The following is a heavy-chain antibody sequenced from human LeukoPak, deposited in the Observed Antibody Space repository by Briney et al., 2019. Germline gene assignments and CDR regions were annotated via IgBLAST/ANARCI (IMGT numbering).Heavy chain of an antibody. CDR2: IYRSGST. J-gene: IGHJ4*02. V-gene: IGHV4-39*01. CDR3: ARGGGFDWFQDFDY. D-gene: IGHD3-9*01. CDR1: GGSISSSFYY. Sequence: SETLSLTCTVSGGSISSSFYYWGWIRQPPGKGLEWIGSIYRSGSTYYNPSLKSRVTISVDTSRNQFSLNLSSVTAADTAVYYCARGGGFDWFQDFDYWGQGTLVTVSS.